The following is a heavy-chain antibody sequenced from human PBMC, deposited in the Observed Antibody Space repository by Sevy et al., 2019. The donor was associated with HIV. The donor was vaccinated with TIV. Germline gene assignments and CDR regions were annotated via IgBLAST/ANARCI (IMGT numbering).Heavy chain of an antibody. CDR2: IWSDGAYQ. CDR3: ARGGYNYDNAAYYALDS. Sequence: GGSLRLSCAATGFTFSNYAMHWVRQAPGKGMEWVAIIWSDGAYQYHGDSVKGRFTISRDNSKNTLYLQMNNVRVEDTAVYYCARGGYNYDNAAYYALDSWGQGTLVTVSS. V-gene: IGHV3-33*01. CDR1: GFTFSNYA. D-gene: IGHD3-22*01. J-gene: IGHJ4*02.